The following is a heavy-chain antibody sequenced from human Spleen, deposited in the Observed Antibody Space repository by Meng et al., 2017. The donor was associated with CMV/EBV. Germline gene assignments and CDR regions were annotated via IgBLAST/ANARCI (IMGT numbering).Heavy chain of an antibody. CDR3: ARVPYQLLPTYYDYGMDV. V-gene: IGHV3-23*01. CDR1: GFTFSNYA. Sequence: GESLKISCAASGFTFSNYAMTWVRQAPGKGLEWVSGISVSGGGTYYADSVKGRFTISRDNSKNTLYLQMNSLRDEDTALYYCARVPYQLLPTYYDYGMDVWGQGTTVTVSS. D-gene: IGHD1-26*01. CDR2: ISVSGGGT. J-gene: IGHJ6*02.